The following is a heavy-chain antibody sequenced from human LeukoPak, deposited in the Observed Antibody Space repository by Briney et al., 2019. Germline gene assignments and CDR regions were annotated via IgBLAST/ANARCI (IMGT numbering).Heavy chain of an antibody. Sequence: PGGSLRLSCAASGFIFSTYGMHWVRQAPGKGLEWVAFIRYDGTNEYYKDSVKGRFTISRDNSNNILYLQMSSLRVEDTSVYYCEKGDTSTWYNVDYWGQGILVTVSS. CDR1: GFIFSTYG. J-gene: IGHJ4*02. CDR2: IRYDGTNE. CDR3: EKGDTSTWYNVDY. V-gene: IGHV3-30*02. D-gene: IGHD6-13*01.